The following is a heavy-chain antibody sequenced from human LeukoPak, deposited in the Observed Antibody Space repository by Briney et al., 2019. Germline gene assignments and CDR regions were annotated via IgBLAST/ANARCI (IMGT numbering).Heavy chain of an antibody. CDR1: GGSISTYY. D-gene: IGHD4-17*01. Sequence: SETLSLTCTVSGGSISTYYWNWIRQPPGKGLEWIGFRHYSGITNYNPSLKSRATISVDTSKNQFSLNLTSVTAADRAVYYCARGSSAYGDYVGAFEIWGQGTMVTVSS. CDR2: RHYSGIT. CDR3: ARGSSAYGDYVGAFEI. J-gene: IGHJ3*02. V-gene: IGHV4-59*01.